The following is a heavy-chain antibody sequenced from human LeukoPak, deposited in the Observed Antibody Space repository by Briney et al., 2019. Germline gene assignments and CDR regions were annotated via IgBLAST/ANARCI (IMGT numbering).Heavy chain of an antibody. CDR1: GGSFSGYY. D-gene: IGHD6-13*01. CDR3: AMHTVIASSWSLDY. Sequence: SETLSLTCAVYGGSFSGYYWSWIRQPPGKGLEWIGEINHSGSTNYNPSLKSRVTISVDTSKNQFSLKLSSVTAADTAVYYCAMHTVIASSWSLDYWGQGTLVTVSS. J-gene: IGHJ4*02. V-gene: IGHV4-34*01. CDR2: INHSGST.